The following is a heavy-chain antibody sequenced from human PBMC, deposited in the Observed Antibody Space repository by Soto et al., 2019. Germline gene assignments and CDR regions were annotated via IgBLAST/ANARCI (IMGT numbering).Heavy chain of an antibody. D-gene: IGHD3-3*01. CDR2: IIPIFGTA. J-gene: IGHJ5*02. V-gene: IGHV1-69*06. Sequence: QVQLVQSGAEVKKPGSSVKVSCKASGGTFSSYAISWVRQAPGQGLEWMGGIIPIFGTANYAQKFQGRVTITPDKSTSTAYMELSSLRSEDTAVYYCASVNYDFWSGYYAKGWFDPWGQGTLVTVSS. CDR3: ASVNYDFWSGYYAKGWFDP. CDR1: GGTFSSYA.